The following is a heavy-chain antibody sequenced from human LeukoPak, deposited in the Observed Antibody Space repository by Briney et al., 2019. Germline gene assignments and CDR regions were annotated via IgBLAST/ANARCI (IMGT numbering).Heavy chain of an antibody. CDR2: INSDGSWT. J-gene: IGHJ4*02. CDR1: GNLW. CDR3: VSFYETY. V-gene: IGHV3-74*01. Sequence: GGSLTLSCAASGNLWMHRLRRAPGNGLVWVSHINSDGSWTSYADSVKGRFTISKDNAKNTVYLQMNSLRAKDTAVYYCVSFYETYWGRGTLVTVSS. D-gene: IGHD2/OR15-2a*01.